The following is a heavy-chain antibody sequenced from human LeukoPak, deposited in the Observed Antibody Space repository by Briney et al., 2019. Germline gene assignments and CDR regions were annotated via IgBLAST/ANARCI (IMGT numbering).Heavy chain of an antibody. CDR3: AVGIMGDAFDI. D-gene: IGHD7-27*01. CDR1: GGSISSSSYY. J-gene: IGHJ3*02. CDR2: IYYSGST. V-gene: IGHV4-39*01. Sequence: PSETLSLTCTVSGGSISSSSYYWGWIRQPPGTGLEWIGSIYYSGSTYYNPSLKSRVTISVDTSKNQFSLKLSSVTAADTAVYYCAVGIMGDAFDIWAKGQWSPSLQ.